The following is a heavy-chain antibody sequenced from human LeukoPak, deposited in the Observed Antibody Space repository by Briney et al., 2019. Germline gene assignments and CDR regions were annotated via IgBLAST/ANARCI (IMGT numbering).Heavy chain of an antibody. D-gene: IGHD3-9*01. V-gene: IGHV3-9*01. CDR2: ISWNSGSI. CDR1: GFTFDDYA. Sequence: GGSLRLSCAASGFTFDDYAMHWVRQAPGKGLEWVSGISWNSGSIGYADSVKGRFTNSRDNAKNSLYLQMNSLRAEDTALYYCAKDDYDILTGSGGFDYWGQGTLVTVSS. CDR3: AKDDYDILTGSGGFDY. J-gene: IGHJ4*02.